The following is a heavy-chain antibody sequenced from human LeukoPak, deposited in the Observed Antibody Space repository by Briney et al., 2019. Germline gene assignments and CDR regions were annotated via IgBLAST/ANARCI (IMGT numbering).Heavy chain of an antibody. V-gene: IGHV3-23*01. CDR2: ISDSGGRT. J-gene: IGHJ4*02. CDR3: AKGYSSGGSEGFLDY. D-gene: IGHD6-19*01. Sequence: PGGSLRLSCVASGFTFSSYAMSWVRQAPGKGLEWVSSISDSGGRTYHADSVKGRFTISRDNSKNTLFLQMNSLRAEDTAVYYCAKGYSSGGSEGFLDYWGQGNLVTVSS. CDR1: GFTFSSYA.